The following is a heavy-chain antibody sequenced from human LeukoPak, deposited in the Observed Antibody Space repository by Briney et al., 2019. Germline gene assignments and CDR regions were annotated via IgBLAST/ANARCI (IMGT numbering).Heavy chain of an antibody. Sequence: PSQTLSLTRTVSGGSISSGDYYWSWIRQPPGKGLEWIGYIYYSGSTNYNPSLKSRVTISVDTSKNQFSLKLSSVTAADTAVYYCARGSLRYFDWLNYFDYWGQGTLVTVSS. D-gene: IGHD3-9*01. CDR3: ARGSLRYFDWLNYFDY. CDR2: IYYSGST. CDR1: GGSISSGDYY. J-gene: IGHJ4*02. V-gene: IGHV4-61*08.